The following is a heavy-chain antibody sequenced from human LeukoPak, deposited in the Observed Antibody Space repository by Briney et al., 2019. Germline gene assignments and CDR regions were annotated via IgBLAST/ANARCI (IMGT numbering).Heavy chain of an antibody. Sequence: AGTLSLTCAASGGTISSYYWSWIRQPPGKGLEWIGYIYYSGSTNYNPSLMNRRTILVGTTTNKFSLKLSTVTAADKAVDYYARFYSGDSYGYEVSSGFDYWGQGTLVTVSS. D-gene: IGHD5-18*01. CDR1: GGTISSYY. J-gene: IGHJ4*02. CDR3: ARFYSGDSYGYEVSSGFDY. V-gene: IGHV4-59*08. CDR2: IYYSGST.